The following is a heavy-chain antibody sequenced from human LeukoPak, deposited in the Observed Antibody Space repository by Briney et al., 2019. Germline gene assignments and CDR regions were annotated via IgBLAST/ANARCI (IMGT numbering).Heavy chain of an antibody. D-gene: IGHD4-17*01. V-gene: IGHV5-51*01. Sequence: TGESLKISCKGSGYSFTTYGIAWVRQMPGKGLEWMGIIYPADSDTRYSPSFQGQVTISADESISTAYLQWSSLKASDTGMYYCARHFSKDWAAKKNGDFVGWFDPWGQGTLVTVSS. CDR1: GYSFTTYG. CDR3: ARHFSKDWAAKKNGDFVGWFDP. J-gene: IGHJ5*02. CDR2: IYPADSDT.